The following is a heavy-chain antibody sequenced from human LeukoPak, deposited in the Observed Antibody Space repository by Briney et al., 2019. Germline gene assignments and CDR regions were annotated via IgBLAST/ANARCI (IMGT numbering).Heavy chain of an antibody. CDR1: GYTFTGYY. J-gene: IGHJ4*02. Sequence: ASVKVSCMASGYTFTGYYMYWVRQAPGQGLEWVGRINPNSGGTNYAQTSHGRVNMTRDTSISTASRELSRRRSDATAVYYCPRPRGQWLVDYWGQGTLVTVSS. D-gene: IGHD6-19*01. CDR3: PRPRGQWLVDY. CDR2: INPNSGGT. V-gene: IGHV1-2*06.